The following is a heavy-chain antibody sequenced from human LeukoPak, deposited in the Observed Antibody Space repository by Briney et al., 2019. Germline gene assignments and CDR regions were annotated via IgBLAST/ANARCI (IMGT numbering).Heavy chain of an antibody. CDR1: GFTFSSYS. J-gene: IGHJ4*02. V-gene: IGHV3-21*01. CDR3: AREGSGYDYNFDY. CDR2: ISSSSSYI. D-gene: IGHD5-12*01. Sequence: GGSLRLSCAASGFTFSSYSMNWVRQAPGKGLEWVSSISSSSSYIYYADSVKGRFTISRDNAKNSLYLQMNSLRDEDTAVYYCAREGSGYDYNFDYWGPGTLVTVSS.